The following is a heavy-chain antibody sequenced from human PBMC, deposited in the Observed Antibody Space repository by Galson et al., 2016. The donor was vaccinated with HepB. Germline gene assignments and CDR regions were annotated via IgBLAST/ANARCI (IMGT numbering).Heavy chain of an antibody. D-gene: IGHD6-13*01. CDR1: GYIFITNY. CDR3: ARDLGAAAGTYLDF. V-gene: IGHV1-46*01. Sequence: SVKVSCKASGYIFITNYVHWVRQAPGQGLEWMGMINPSYGSTSYGQKFQGRVIMTRDTSTSTVDMEVSRLTSEDTAVYYCARDLGAAAGTYLDFWGQGTLVTVSS. CDR2: INPSYGST. J-gene: IGHJ4*02.